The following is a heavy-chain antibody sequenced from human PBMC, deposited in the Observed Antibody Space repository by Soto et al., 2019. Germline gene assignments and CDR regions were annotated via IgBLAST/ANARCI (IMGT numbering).Heavy chain of an antibody. CDR2: ITWDGSST. CDR3: AIDDSSAHFDY. V-gene: IGHV3-43*02. D-gene: IGHD6-6*01. CDR1: GFTFTNYA. J-gene: IGHJ4*02. Sequence: GGSLRLSCAASGFTFTNYAMSWVRQAPGKGLQWVSLITWDGSSTYYEDSVKGRFTISRDNSKNSLYLQMNSLRTEDTALYYCAIDDSSAHFDYWGQGTLVTVSS.